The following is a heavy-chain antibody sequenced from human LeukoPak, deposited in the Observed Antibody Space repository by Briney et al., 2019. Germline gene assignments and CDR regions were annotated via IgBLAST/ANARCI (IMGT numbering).Heavy chain of an antibody. CDR3: ARGTLTTVTDS. Sequence: GSLRLSCAASGFTVSSNYMSWVRQPPGKGLEWIGEIYVRGNTNYNPSLESRVTISVDESKTRLSLRLESVTAADTAVYYCARGTLTTVTDSWGPGTLVTVSS. D-gene: IGHD4-17*01. CDR2: IYVRGNT. J-gene: IGHJ4*02. V-gene: IGHV4-4*02. CDR1: GFTVSSNY.